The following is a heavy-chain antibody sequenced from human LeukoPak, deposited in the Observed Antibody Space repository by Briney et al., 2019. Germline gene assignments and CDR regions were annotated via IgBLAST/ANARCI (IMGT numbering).Heavy chain of an antibody. J-gene: IGHJ4*02. CDR3: ARDALWFGELFLFDY. V-gene: IGHV1-2*06. CDR1: GDTFTGYY. Sequence: ASVKVSCKASGDTFTGYYMHWVRQAPGQGLEWMGRINPNSGGTNYAQKFQGRVTMTRDTSISTAYMELSRLRSDDTAVYYCARDALWFGELFLFDYWGQGTLVTVSS. D-gene: IGHD3-10*01. CDR2: INPNSGGT.